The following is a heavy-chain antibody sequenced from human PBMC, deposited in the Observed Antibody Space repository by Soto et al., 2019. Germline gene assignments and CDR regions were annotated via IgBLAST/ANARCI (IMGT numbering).Heavy chain of an antibody. CDR1: GFTFSSYG. J-gene: IGHJ4*02. CDR2: ISNDGSNK. D-gene: IGHD5-18*01. Sequence: QVQLVESGGGVVQPGRSLRLSCAASGFTFSSYGMHWVRQAPGKGLEWVAAISNDGSNKYYADSVKGRFTISRDNSKNTLYLQMNSLRAEDTAVYYCAKDQGYSYGYLDYWGQGTLVTVSS. CDR3: AKDQGYSYGYLDY. V-gene: IGHV3-30*18.